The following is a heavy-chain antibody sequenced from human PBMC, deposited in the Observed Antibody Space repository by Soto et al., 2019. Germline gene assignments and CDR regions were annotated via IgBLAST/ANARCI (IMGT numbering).Heavy chain of an antibody. J-gene: IGHJ2*01. CDR1: GFTFSSYS. CDR2: ISSSSSYI. V-gene: IGHV3-21*01. CDR3: ARYSSSWYGEVAYFDL. Sequence: EVQLVESGGGLVKPGGSLRLSCAASGFTFSSYSMNWVRQAPGKGLEWVSSISSSSSYIYYADSVKGRFTISRDNAKNSLYLQMNSLRAEDTAVYYCARYSSSWYGEVAYFDLWGRGTLVTVSS. D-gene: IGHD6-13*01.